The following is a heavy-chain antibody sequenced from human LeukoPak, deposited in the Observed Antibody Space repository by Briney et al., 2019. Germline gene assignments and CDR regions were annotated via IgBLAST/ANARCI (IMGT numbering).Heavy chain of an antibody. CDR1: GFTFSIYG. J-gene: IGHJ4*02. D-gene: IGHD3-10*01. CDR2: IWNDGSNK. CDR3: ARASGPFDY. Sequence: GGSLRLSCAASGFTFSIYGMHWVRQAPGKGLEWVAVIWNDGSNKYYADSVKGRFTISRDNSRNTLYLQMNSLRAEDTAVYSCARASGPFDYWGQGTLVTVSS. V-gene: IGHV3-33*01.